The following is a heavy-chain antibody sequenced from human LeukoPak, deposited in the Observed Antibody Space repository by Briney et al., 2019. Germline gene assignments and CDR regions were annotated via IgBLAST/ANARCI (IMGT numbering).Heavy chain of an antibody. D-gene: IGHD2-15*01. Sequence: QPGGSLRLSCAASGFTFNNYWMSWFRQAPGKGLEWVANIKQDGSEKYYVDSVKGRFTLSRDNAKNSLYLQMNSLRAEDTAVYYCARAFTGYCNGGTCYSDNWGQGTLVTVSS. CDR2: IKQDGSEK. CDR1: GFTFNNYW. J-gene: IGHJ4*02. V-gene: IGHV3-7*01. CDR3: ARAFTGYCNGGTCYSDN.